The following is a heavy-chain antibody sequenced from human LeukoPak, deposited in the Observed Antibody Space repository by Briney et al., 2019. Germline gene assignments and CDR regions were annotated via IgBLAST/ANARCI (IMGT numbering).Heavy chain of an antibody. V-gene: IGHV1-69*04. D-gene: IGHD3-10*01. CDR2: IITVLGIA. Sequence: ASVKVSCKASGVTVSSYAISWVRQAPGQGLEWMGRIITVLGIANYAQKFQGRVTITADKSTSTAYMELSSLRSEDTAVYYCARVGTYYYYVMDVWGQGTTVTVSS. CDR3: ARVGTYYYYVMDV. J-gene: IGHJ6*02. CDR1: GVTVSSYA.